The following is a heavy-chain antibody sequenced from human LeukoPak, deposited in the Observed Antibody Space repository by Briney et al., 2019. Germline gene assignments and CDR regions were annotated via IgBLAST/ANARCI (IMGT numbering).Heavy chain of an antibody. CDR1: GGTFSSYA. CDR2: IIPILGIA. J-gene: IGHJ4*02. D-gene: IGHD3-3*01. CDR3: AIGNLRFLEWQEDY. V-gene: IGHV1-69*04. Sequence: ASVKVSCKASGGTFSSYAISWVRQAPGQGLEWMGRIIPILGIANYAQKFQGRVTITADKSTSTAYMELSSLRSEDTAVYYCAIGNLRFLEWQEDYWGQGTLVTVSS.